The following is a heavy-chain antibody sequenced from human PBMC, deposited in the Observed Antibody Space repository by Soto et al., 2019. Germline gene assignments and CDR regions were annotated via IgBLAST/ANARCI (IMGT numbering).Heavy chain of an antibody. CDR1: GYTFTSYY. CDR2: INPSGGST. D-gene: IGHD3-3*01. V-gene: IGHV1-46*01. CDR3: ARDSNYDFWSGYYLYYNYGMDV. Sequence: QVQLVQSGAEVKKPGASVKVSCKASGYTFTSYYMHWVRQAPGQGLEWMGIINPSGGSTSYAQKFQGRVTMTRDASTSTVYMELSSLRSEDTAVYYCARDSNYDFWSGYYLYYNYGMDVWGQGTTVTVSS. J-gene: IGHJ6*02.